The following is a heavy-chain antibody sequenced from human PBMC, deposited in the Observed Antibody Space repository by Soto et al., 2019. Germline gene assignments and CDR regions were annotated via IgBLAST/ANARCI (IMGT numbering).Heavy chain of an antibody. D-gene: IGHD1-1*01. CDR3: VREDWNYYYYGMDV. CDR2: IYYSGST. J-gene: IGHJ6*04. V-gene: IGHV4-59*01. Sequence: SETLSRTCTVSCGSISSYYWSCIRQPPWKGLEWIVYIYYSGSTNYTPSLKSRVNISVDTSKNQFSLKLSSVTAADTAVYYCVREDWNYYYYGMDVWGKGTKVTVSS. CDR1: CGSISSYY.